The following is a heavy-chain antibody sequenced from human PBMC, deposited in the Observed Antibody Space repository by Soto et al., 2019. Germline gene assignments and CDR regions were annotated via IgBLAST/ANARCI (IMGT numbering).Heavy chain of an antibody. CDR2: IWYDGSNK. J-gene: IGHJ6*02. CDR3: AREIRRSSSWYGDYYYGMDV. D-gene: IGHD6-13*01. V-gene: IGHV3-33*01. CDR1: GFTFSSYG. Sequence: GGSLRLSCAASGFTFSSYGMHWVHQAPGKXLEWVAVIWYDGSNKYYADSVKGRFTISRDNSKNTLYLQMNSLRAEDTAVYYCAREIRRSSSWYGDYYYGMDVWGQGITVTVSS.